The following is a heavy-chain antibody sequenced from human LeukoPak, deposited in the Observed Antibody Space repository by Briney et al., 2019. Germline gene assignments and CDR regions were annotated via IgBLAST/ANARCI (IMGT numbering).Heavy chain of an antibody. CDR2: ISGSGDNT. V-gene: IGHV3-23*01. D-gene: IGHD3-9*01. Sequence: GGSLRLSCAASGFTFTTYVMSWVRQAPGKGLEWVSGISGSGDNTYYADSVKGRFTISRDNSKNTLYLQMNSLRAEDTAVYYCAKGSGYDTDFDYWGQGTLVTVSS. CDR3: AKGSGYDTDFDY. J-gene: IGHJ4*02. CDR1: GFTFTTYV.